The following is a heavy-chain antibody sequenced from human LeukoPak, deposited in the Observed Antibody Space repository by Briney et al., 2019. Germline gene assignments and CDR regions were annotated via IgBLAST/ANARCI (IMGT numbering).Heavy chain of an antibody. CDR3: ARAVGGDGSGSL. Sequence: SETLSRTCTVSGDSINTYYWSWIRQPPGKGLEWIGYIYYRVTSDYNPSLKSRVTMSVDMSTSQISLKLSSVTAADTAVYYCARAVGGDGSGSLWGPGTLVTVSS. CDR2: IYYRVTS. D-gene: IGHD3-10*01. CDR1: GDSINTYY. V-gene: IGHV4-59*01. J-gene: IGHJ4*02.